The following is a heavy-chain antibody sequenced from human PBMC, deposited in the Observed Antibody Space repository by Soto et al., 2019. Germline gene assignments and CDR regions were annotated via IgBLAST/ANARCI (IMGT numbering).Heavy chain of an antibody. CDR3: ARQRWLVPYYYGMDV. Sequence: GESLKISCKGSGYSFTSYWIGWVRQMPGKGLEWMGIIYPGDSDTRYSPYFQGQVTISADKSISTAYLQWSSLKASDTVIYYCARQRWLVPYYYGMDVWGQGTTVTVSS. J-gene: IGHJ6*02. CDR1: GYSFTSYW. CDR2: IYPGDSDT. V-gene: IGHV5-51*01. D-gene: IGHD6-19*01.